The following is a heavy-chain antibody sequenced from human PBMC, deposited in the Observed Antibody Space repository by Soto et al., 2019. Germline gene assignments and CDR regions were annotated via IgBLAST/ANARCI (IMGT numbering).Heavy chain of an antibody. V-gene: IGHV1-69*01. CDR3: ARDSPMDYYDSSGYYTNWFDP. CDR1: GGTFSSYA. Sequence: QVQLVQSGAEVKKPGSSVKVSCKASGGTFSSYAISWVRQAPGQGLEWMGGIIPIFGTANYAQKFQGRVTITADESTSTAYMELSSLRSEDTAVDYCARDSPMDYYDSSGYYTNWFDPWGQGTLVTVSS. D-gene: IGHD3-22*01. J-gene: IGHJ5*02. CDR2: IIPIFGTA.